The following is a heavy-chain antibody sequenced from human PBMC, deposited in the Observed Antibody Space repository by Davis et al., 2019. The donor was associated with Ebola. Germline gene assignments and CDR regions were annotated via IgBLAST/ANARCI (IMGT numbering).Heavy chain of an antibody. CDR3: ARAGAAGWGSYYYYGMDV. J-gene: IGHJ6*02. CDR1: GGSSSGYY. D-gene: IGHD3-16*01. V-gene: IGHV4-34*01. Sequence: PSETLSPTCAVYGGSSSGYYWSWIRQPPGKGLEWIGEINHSGSTNYNPSLKSRVTISVDTSKNQFSLKLSSVTAADTAVYYCARAGAAGWGSYYYYGMDVRGQGTTVTVSS. CDR2: INHSGST.